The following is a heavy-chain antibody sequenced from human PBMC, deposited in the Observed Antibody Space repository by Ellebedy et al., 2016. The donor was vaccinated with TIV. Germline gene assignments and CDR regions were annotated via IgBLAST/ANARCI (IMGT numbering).Heavy chain of an antibody. J-gene: IGHJ2*01. CDR1: GFTFSSYE. CDR3: ARDIARNWYFDL. Sequence: PGGSLRLSCAASGFTFSSYEMNWVRQAPGKGLEWVSYISSSGSTIYYADSVKGRFTISRDNAKNSLYLQMNSLRAEDTAVYYCARDIARNWYFDLWGRGTLVTVSS. V-gene: IGHV3-48*03. CDR2: ISSSGSTI. D-gene: IGHD3-16*02.